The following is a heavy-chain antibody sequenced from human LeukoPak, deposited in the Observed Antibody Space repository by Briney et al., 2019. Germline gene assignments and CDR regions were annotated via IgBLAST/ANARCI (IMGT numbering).Heavy chain of an antibody. V-gene: IGHV4-59*11. D-gene: IGHD5-18*01. CDR1: GGSISRHY. CDR3: AREPGGARGYSYGYGYYYCMDV. Sequence: SETLSLTCTVSGGSISRHYWSWIRQPPGKGLEWIGYVYYSGSTNYNPSLKSRVTISVDTSKNQFSLKLSSVTAADTAVYYCAREPGGARGYSYGYGYYYCMDVWGKGTTVTVSS. CDR2: VYYSGST. J-gene: IGHJ6*03.